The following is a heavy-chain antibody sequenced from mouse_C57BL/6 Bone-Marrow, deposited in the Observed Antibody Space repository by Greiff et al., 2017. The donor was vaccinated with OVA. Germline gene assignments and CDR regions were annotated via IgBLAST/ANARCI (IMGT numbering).Heavy chain of an antibody. Sequence: VQLQQPGAELVRPGTSVKLSCKASGYTFTSYWMHWVKQRPGQGLEWIGVIDPSDSYTNYNQKFKGKATLTVDTSSSKAYMQLSSLTSEDSAVYYCAREGYSNYDYYAMDYWGQGTSVTVSS. CDR3: AREGYSNYDYYAMDY. CDR2: IDPSDSYT. CDR1: GYTFTSYW. D-gene: IGHD2-5*01. V-gene: IGHV1-59*01. J-gene: IGHJ4*01.